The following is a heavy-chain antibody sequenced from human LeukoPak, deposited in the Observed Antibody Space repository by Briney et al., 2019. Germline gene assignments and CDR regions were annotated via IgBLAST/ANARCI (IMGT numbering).Heavy chain of an antibody. CDR2: MHYSGNT. V-gene: IGHV4-30-4*08. J-gene: IGHJ5*02. CDR1: GGSISSGDYY. Sequence: SETLSLSCAVSGGSISSGDYYWTWIRQPPEKGLGWIGYMHYSGNTYYNPSLKSRLTISVYTSKNQFSLKMSSVTAADTAVYYCARHLSGSSWFDPWGQGTLVTVSS. CDR3: ARHLSGSSWFDP. D-gene: IGHD1-26*01.